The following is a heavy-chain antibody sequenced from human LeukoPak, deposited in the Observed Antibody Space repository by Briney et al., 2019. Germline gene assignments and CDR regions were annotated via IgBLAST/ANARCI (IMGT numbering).Heavy chain of an antibody. V-gene: IGHV3-23*01. CDR3: ARAGHCTNGICYTADFDY. CDR1: GFTFSSYA. CDR2: ITDSGGNT. J-gene: IGHJ4*02. D-gene: IGHD2-8*01. Sequence: GGSLRLSCAASGFTFSSYAMGWVRQAPGKGLEWVSAITDSGGNTYYAAPVKGRFTISRDNSKNTLYLQMNSLRAEDTAVYYCARAGHCTNGICYTADFDYWGQGTLVTVSS.